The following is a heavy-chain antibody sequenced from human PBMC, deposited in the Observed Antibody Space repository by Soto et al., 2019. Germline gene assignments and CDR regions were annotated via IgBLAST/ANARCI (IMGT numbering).Heavy chain of an antibody. J-gene: IGHJ4*02. D-gene: IGHD1-26*01. CDR1: GDSIKTHY. CDR3: ARDMGQWDPPDY. CDR2: IYYSGST. V-gene: IGHV4-59*11. Sequence: SETLSLTCNVTGDSIKTHYWSWIRQPPGKGLEWIGYIYYSGSTLYNPSLKRRVIISVDTSRNQFSLKLSSVTAADTAVYYCARDMGQWDPPDYWGQGTLVTVSS.